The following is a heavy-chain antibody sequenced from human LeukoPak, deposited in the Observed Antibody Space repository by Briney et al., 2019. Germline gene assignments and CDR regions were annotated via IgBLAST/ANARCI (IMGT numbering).Heavy chain of an antibody. CDR2: IKSKTDGGTT. D-gene: IGHD5-18*01. CDR3: TTGVRQLWFNDAFDI. Sequence: PGGSLRLSCAASGSTFSNAWMSWVRQAPGKGLEWVGRIKSKTDGGTTDYAAPVKGRFTISRDDSKNTLYLQMNSLKTEDTAVYYCTTGVRQLWFNDAFDIWGQGTMVTVSS. J-gene: IGHJ3*02. V-gene: IGHV3-15*01. CDR1: GSTFSNAW.